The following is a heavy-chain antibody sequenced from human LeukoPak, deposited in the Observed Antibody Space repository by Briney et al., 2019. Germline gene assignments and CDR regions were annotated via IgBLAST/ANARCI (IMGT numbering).Heavy chain of an antibody. CDR1: GFTFSDYY. CDR3: ARDWVSDSSGFDAFDI. Sequence: GGSLRLSCAASGFTFSDYYMSWIRQAPGKGLEWVSYISSSGSTIYYADSVKGRFTISRDNAKNSLYLQMNSLRAEDTAVYYCARDWVSDSSGFDAFDIWGQGTMVTVSS. J-gene: IGHJ3*02. CDR2: ISSSGSTI. D-gene: IGHD3-22*01. V-gene: IGHV3-11*01.